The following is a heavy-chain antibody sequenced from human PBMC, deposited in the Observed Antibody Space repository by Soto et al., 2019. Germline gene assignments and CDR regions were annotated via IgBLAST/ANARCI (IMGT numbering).Heavy chain of an antibody. CDR2: INGYNGNT. V-gene: IGHV1-18*01. CDR3: AREGDYPYYYYGMDV. D-gene: IGHD4-17*01. CDR1: GYTFTRYG. Sequence: QVQLVQSGAEVKKPGASVKVSCKASGYTFTRYGITWVRQARGQGLEWMGWINGYNGNTKYAQKLQGRVTMTTDTSTSTAYMELRSLTSDDTAVYYCAREGDYPYYYYGMDVWGQWTTVTVSS. J-gene: IGHJ6*02.